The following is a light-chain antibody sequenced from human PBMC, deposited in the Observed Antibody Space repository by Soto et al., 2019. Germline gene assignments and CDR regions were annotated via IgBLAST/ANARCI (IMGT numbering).Light chain of an antibody. CDR1: NIGSKS. J-gene: IGLJ3*02. CDR3: QVWDNVSDHGV. CDR2: DDS. Sequence: SYVVTQPPSVSVAPGQTAKITCGGNNIGSKSVHWYQQRPGQAPVLVIYDDSDRPSGIPERLSGSNSGNTATLSISSVEAGDEADYYCQVWDNVSDHGVFGGGTKLTVL. V-gene: IGLV3-21*02.